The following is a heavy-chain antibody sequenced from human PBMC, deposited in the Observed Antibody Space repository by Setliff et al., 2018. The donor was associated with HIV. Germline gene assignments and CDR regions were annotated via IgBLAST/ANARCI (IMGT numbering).Heavy chain of an antibody. CDR2: ISGNGGSA. Sequence: GGSLRLSCAGSGFTSSSYALTFSTYAMSWVRQAPGKGLEWVSGISGNGGSAYYADSVKGRFTISRDNSKNTLYLQMNSLRAADTAVYYCAKDLPYYYGMDVWGQGTTVTVSS. CDR1: GFTSSSYALTFSTYA. J-gene: IGHJ6*02. CDR3: AKDLPYYYGMDV. V-gene: IGHV3-23*01.